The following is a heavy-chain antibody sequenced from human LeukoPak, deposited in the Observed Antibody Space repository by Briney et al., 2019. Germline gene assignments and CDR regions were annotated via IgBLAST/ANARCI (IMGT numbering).Heavy chain of an antibody. CDR3: ARVGGYGDYASH. D-gene: IGHD4-17*01. V-gene: IGHV4-59*01. CDR2: IYYSGNT. J-gene: IGHJ3*01. Sequence: PSETLSLTCAVYGGSFSGYYWSWIRQPPGKGLEWIGYIYYSGNTNYNPSLKSRVTISVDTSKNQFSLKLNSVTAADTAVYYCARVGGYGDYASHWGQGTMVTVSS. CDR1: GGSFSGYY.